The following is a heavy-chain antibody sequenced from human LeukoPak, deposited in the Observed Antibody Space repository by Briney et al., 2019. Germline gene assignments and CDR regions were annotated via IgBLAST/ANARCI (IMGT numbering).Heavy chain of an antibody. CDR1: GGSISSDNW. Sequence: PSETLSLTCAVSGGSISSDNWWSWVRQPPGKGLEWIGEIYHSGSTNYNPSLKSRVSISVDTSKNQFSLKLSSVTAADTAVYYCASRITMTRKFDYWGQGTLVTVSS. V-gene: IGHV4-4*02. CDR3: ASRITMTRKFDY. CDR2: IYHSGST. J-gene: IGHJ4*02. D-gene: IGHD3-22*01.